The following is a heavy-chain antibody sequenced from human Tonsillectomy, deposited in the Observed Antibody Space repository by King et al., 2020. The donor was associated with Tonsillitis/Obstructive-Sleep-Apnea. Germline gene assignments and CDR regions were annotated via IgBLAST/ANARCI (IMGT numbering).Heavy chain of an antibody. J-gene: IGHJ4*02. Sequence: VQLVESGGGFIQPGGSLRLSCAASGFTFSSFAMSWVRQAPGRGLEWVSAISGRGSSTYYADSVKGRFTVSRDNSKNTLYLQMNSLRAEDTAVYYCAKEPLWFEELVLNSDYWGQGTLVTVSS. CDR1: GFTFSSFA. CDR2: ISGRGSST. V-gene: IGHV3-23*04. CDR3: AKEPLWFEELVLNSDY. D-gene: IGHD3-10*01.